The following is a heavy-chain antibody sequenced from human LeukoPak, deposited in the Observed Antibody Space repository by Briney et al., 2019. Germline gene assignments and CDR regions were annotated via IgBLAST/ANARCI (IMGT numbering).Heavy chain of an antibody. CDR2: ISSSGSTI. Sequence: QTGGSLRLSCAASGFTFSRYNMNWVRQAPGKGLEWVSYISSSGSTINYADSVKGRFTISRDNAKNSLYLQMNSLTAEDTAVYYCARDLGNGDYFDYWGQGTLVTVS. V-gene: IGHV3-48*01. CDR3: ARDLGNGDYFDY. J-gene: IGHJ4*02. CDR1: GFTFSRYN. D-gene: IGHD2-8*01.